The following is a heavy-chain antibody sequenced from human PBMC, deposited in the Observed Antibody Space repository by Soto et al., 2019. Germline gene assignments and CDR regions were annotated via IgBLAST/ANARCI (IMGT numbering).Heavy chain of an antibody. D-gene: IGHD2-8*01. Sequence: SETLSLTCSVSGSYITSGDYHWTWIRQAPGKGLEWIGYISHSETTYYSPSLKNRITISLDISMNQFSLRLHSVTAADTAVYFCARFGVGDRNDNWGQGTLVTVSS. CDR1: GSYITSGDYH. J-gene: IGHJ4*02. CDR3: ARFGVGDRNDN. V-gene: IGHV4-30-4*01. CDR2: ISHSETT.